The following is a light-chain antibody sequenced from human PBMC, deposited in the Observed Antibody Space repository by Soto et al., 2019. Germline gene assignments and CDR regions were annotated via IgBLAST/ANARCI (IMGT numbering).Light chain of an antibody. Sequence: QSVLTQPASVSGSPGQSISISCTGTSSDVGGYDYVSWYQQHPGKAPKLMIYDVGIRPSGVSNRFSGSKSGNTAFLTISGLPAEDEADYYCSSYTGSSTPYVFGTGTKLTVL. CDR3: SSYTGSSTPYV. V-gene: IGLV2-14*01. J-gene: IGLJ1*01. CDR1: SSDVGGYDY. CDR2: DVG.